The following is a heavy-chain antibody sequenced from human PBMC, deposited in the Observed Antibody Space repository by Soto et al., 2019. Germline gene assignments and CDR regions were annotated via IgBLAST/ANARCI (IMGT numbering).Heavy chain of an antibody. CDR2: ISGSGGST. CDR1: GFTFSSYA. Sequence: PGGSLRLSCAASGFTFSSYAMSWVRQAPGKGLEWVSAISGSGGSTYYADSVKGRFTISRDNSKNTLYLQMNSLRAEDTAVYYCAKALIAAAGKGLYYFDYWGQGTLVTVSS. CDR3: AKALIAAAGKGLYYFDY. J-gene: IGHJ4*02. D-gene: IGHD6-13*01. V-gene: IGHV3-23*01.